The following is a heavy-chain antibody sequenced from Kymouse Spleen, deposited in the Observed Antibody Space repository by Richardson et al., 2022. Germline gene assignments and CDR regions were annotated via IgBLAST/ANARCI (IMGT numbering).Heavy chain of an antibody. D-gene: IGHD3-9*01. V-gene: IGHV4-34*01. J-gene: IGHJ5*02. CDR3: ARGGDILTGWWWFDP. CDR1: GGSFSGYY. Sequence: QVQLQQWGAGLLKPSETLSLTCAVYGGSFSGYYWSWIRQPPGKGLEWIGEINHSGSTNYNPSLKSRVTISVDTSKNQFSLKLSSVTAADTAVYYCARGGDILTGWWWFDPWGQGTLVTVSS. CDR2: INHSGST.